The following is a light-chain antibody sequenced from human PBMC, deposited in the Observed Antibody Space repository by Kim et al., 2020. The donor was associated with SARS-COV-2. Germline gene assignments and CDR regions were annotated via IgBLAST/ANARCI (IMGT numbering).Light chain of an antibody. CDR3: HQYGTSPWT. Sequence: SPGERATLSCRASQSISGIYLAWYQQRPGQAPRLLIYEASNRATGIPDRFSGSGSGTDFTLTISRLEPEDFAVYYCHQYGTSPWTFGQGTNVDIK. V-gene: IGKV3-20*01. J-gene: IGKJ1*01. CDR1: QSISGIY. CDR2: EAS.